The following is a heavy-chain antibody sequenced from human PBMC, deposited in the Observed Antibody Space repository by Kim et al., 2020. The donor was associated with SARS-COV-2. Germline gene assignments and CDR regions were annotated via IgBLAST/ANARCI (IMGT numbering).Heavy chain of an antibody. CDR1: GGSFSGYY. J-gene: IGHJ2*01. D-gene: IGHD5-18*01. V-gene: IGHV4-34*01. CDR3: ARARELRYNYGPNWYFDL. Sequence: SETLSLTCAVYGGSFSGYYWSWIRQPPGKGLEWIGEINHSGSANYNLSLKSRVTISVDTSKNQFSLKLSSVTAADTAVYYCARARELRYNYGPNWYFDLWGRGTLVTVSS. CDR2: INHSGSA.